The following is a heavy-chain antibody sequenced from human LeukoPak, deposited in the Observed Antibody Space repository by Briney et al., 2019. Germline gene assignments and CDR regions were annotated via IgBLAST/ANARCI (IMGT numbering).Heavy chain of an antibody. J-gene: IGHJ4*02. CDR3: ARRCFDY. V-gene: IGHV3-7*01. CDR1: GYTFSSLW. CDR2: IKQDVSEM. Sequence: QTGCSQRLSCAVSGYTFSSLWMSFASHPPWKRREWVANIKQDVSEMNYVDSVKGRFTISRDNAKNSLYLQMNSPRAEDTDVYYCARRCFDYWGQGTLVTVSS.